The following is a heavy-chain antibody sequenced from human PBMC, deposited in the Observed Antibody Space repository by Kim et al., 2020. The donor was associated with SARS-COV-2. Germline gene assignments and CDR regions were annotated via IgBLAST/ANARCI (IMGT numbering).Heavy chain of an antibody. CDR1: GFTVSSNY. V-gene: IGHV3-53*01. CDR3: ASGGKGSGSQNDAFDI. J-gene: IGHJ3*02. CDR2: IYSGGST. D-gene: IGHD3-10*01. Sequence: GGSLRLSCAASGFTVSSNYMSWVRQAPGKGLEWVSVIYSGGSTYYADSVKGRFTISRDNSKNTLYLQMNSLRAEDTAVYYCASGGKGSGSQNDAFDIWGQGTMVTVSS.